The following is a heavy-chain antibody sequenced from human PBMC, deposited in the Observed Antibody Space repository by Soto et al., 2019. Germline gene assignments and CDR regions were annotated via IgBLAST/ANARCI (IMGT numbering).Heavy chain of an antibody. CDR3: ARGSWDAVSGYYCMQG. CDR1: ADSVSSNSAG. D-gene: IGHD1-26*01. J-gene: IGHJ6*03. CDR2: TYYKSKWYY. V-gene: IGHV6-1*01. Sequence: PSQTLSLTWDISADSVSSNSAGWNWIRQTPSRALEWLGRTYYKSKWYYTYAASVKSRITVRPDTSKNQFSLQLTSVTPKATAVYYRARGSWDAVSGYYCMQGWEKGTT.